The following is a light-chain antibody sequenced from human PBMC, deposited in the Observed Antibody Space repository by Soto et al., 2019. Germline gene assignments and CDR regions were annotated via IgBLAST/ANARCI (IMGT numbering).Light chain of an antibody. J-gene: IGKJ2*01. CDR2: WAS. CDR3: QHYYDPPYT. Sequence: DIVMTQSPDSLAVSLGERATINCKSSQSVLYSSNNKNYLAWYQQKPGQPPRLLIYWASARESGVPDRFSGSGSGTDFTLTISRLQAEDVAVYYCQHYYDPPYTFGQGTKLEIK. V-gene: IGKV4-1*01. CDR1: QSVLYSSNNKNY.